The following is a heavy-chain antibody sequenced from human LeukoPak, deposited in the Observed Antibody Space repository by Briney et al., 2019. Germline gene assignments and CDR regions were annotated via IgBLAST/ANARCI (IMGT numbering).Heavy chain of an antibody. CDR3: ARVRIVGATTPYFDY. CDR1: GYSISSGYY. J-gene: IGHJ4*02. V-gene: IGHV4-38-2*02. CDR2: IYHSGST. D-gene: IGHD1-26*01. Sequence: SGTLSLTCTVSGYSISSGYYWGWIRQPPGKGLEWIGRIYHSGSTYYNPSLKSRVTISVDTSKNQFSLKLSSVTAADTAVYYCARVRIVGATTPYFDYWGQGTLVTVSS.